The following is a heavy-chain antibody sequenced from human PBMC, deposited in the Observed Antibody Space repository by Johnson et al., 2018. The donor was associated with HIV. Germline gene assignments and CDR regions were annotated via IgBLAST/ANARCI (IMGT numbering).Heavy chain of an antibody. CDR1: GFTFSDYY. D-gene: IGHD6-13*01. V-gene: IGHV3-11*04. J-gene: IGHJ3*02. CDR2: ISSSGSTI. CDR3: AKDRASSWYDAFDI. Sequence: VQLVESGGRLVKPGGSLRLSCAASGFTFSDYYMSWIRQAPGKGLEWVSYISSSGSTIYYADSVKGRFTISRDNSKNTLYLKMNSLRAEDTAVYYCAKDRASSWYDAFDIWGQGTMVTVSS.